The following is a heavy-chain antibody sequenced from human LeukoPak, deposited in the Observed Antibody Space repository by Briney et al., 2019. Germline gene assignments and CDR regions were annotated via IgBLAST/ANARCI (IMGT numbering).Heavy chain of an antibody. CDR2: VCYDGSKK. CDR1: GFTFSSYG. V-gene: IGHV3-33*01. CDR3: ARVYCSGNSCYGPFDY. Sequence: GGSLRLSCAASGFTFSSYGMHWVRQAPGKGLEWVAIVCYDGSKKYYADSVKGRFTISRDNSKNTLYLQMNSLRAEDTAVYYCARVYCSGNSCYGPFDYWGQGVLVTVSS. D-gene: IGHD2-15*01. J-gene: IGHJ4*02.